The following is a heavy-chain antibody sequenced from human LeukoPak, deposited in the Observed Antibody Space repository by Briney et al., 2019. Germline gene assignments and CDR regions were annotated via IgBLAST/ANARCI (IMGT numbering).Heavy chain of an antibody. J-gene: IGHJ4*02. CDR1: GYTFTSYD. Sequence: ASVKVSCNASGYTFTSYDINWVRQATGQGLEWMGWMNPNSGNTGYAQKFQGRVTMTRNTSISTAYMELSSLRSEDTAVYYCAVNYYGSGSYSYFDYWGQGTLVTVSS. D-gene: IGHD3-10*01. CDR2: MNPNSGNT. CDR3: AVNYYGSGSYSYFDY. V-gene: IGHV1-8*01.